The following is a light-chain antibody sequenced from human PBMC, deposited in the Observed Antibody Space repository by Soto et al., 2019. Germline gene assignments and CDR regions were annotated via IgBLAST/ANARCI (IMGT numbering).Light chain of an antibody. CDR1: QSVLYSSNNKNY. V-gene: IGKV4-1*01. CDR2: WAS. CDR3: QQYYSPPWA. Sequence: DIVMTQSPDSLAVSLGERATINCKSSQSVLYSSNNKNYLAWYQQKPGQPPKLLIYWASTRESGVPDRFSGSGSGTDFTLTISSLQAEDVAFYYCQQYYSPPWAFGQGTKVEIK. J-gene: IGKJ1*01.